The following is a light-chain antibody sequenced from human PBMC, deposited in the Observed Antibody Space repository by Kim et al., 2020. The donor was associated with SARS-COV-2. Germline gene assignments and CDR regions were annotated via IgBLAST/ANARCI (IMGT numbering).Light chain of an antibody. J-gene: IGLJ2*01. V-gene: IGLV6-57*04. CDR2: EDS. Sequence: NFMLTQPHSVSESPGNTVTISCTRTSGNIADNYVQWYQQRPGSAPTIVIYEDSERPSGVPDRFSGSIYTSSSSASLTISGLKTEDEADYYCQSYDISNVIFGGGTQLTVL. CDR1: SGNIADNY. CDR3: QSYDISNVI.